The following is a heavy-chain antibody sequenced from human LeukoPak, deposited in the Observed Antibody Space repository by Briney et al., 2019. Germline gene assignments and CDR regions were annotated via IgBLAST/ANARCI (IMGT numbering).Heavy chain of an antibody. J-gene: IGHJ4*02. V-gene: IGHV4-39*07. Sequence: SETLSLTCTVSGGSISSSSSYWSWIRQPPGKGLEWIGEINHSGSTNYNPSLKSRVTISVDTSKNQFSLKLSSVTAADTAVYYCARGVDDSSGYPLRWFDYWGQGTQVTVSS. CDR2: INHSGST. CDR1: GGSISSSSSY. D-gene: IGHD3-22*01. CDR3: ARGVDDSSGYPLRWFDY.